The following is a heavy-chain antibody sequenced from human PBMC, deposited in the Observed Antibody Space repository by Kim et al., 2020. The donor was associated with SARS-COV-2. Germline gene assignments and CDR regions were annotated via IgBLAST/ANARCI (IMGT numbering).Heavy chain of an antibody. CDR2: ISSSSSYI. V-gene: IGHV3-21*01. CDR1: GFTCSSYS. D-gene: IGHD6-19*01. CDR3: ARGRAGLREGFDY. Sequence: GGSLRLSCAASGFTCSSYSMNWVRQAPGKGLEWVSSISSSSSYIYYADSVKGRFTTSRDNAKNSLYLQMNSLRAEDTAVYYCARGRAGLREGFDYWGQGTLVTAS. J-gene: IGHJ4*02.